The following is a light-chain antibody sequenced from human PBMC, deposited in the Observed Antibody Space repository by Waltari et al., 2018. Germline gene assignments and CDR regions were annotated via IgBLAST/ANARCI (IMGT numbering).Light chain of an antibody. Sequence: EIVLTQSPGTLSLSPGERATLSCRASQSVSRTLAWYQQKPGQAPRLLIYDASSRAAGIPDRFSGRGSGTDFSLTISRLEPEDFGVYYCQKYGTLPATFGQGTKVEI. J-gene: IGKJ1*01. CDR2: DAS. V-gene: IGKV3-20*01. CDR1: QSVSRT. CDR3: QKYGTLPAT.